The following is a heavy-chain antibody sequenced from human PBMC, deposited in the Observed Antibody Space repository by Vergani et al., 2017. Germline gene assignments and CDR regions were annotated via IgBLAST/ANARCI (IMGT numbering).Heavy chain of an antibody. V-gene: IGHV3-21*04. J-gene: IGHJ2*01. D-gene: IGHD3-16*01. CDR1: GFTFSDSS. CDR2: IGSSGPYI. Sequence: VQLVESGGGLVKPGGSLRLSCAASGFTFSDSSMSWVRQAPGKGLEWVAFIGSSGPYINYADSVKGRFIISRDNAKKAVFLQMNNLRHEDTALYFCVKDNDYDTDGPFDLWGRGTLVTVSS. CDR3: VKDNDYDTDGPFDL.